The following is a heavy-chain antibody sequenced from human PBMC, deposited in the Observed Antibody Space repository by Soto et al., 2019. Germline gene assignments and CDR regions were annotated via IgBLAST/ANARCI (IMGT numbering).Heavy chain of an antibody. CDR2: IWYDGSNK. CDR1: GFTFSSYG. Sequence: GGSLRLSCAASGFTFSSYGMHWVRQAPGKGLEWVAVIWYDGSNKYYADSVKGRFTISRDNSKNTLYLQMNSLRAEDTAVYYCARDWHGRGVMNHYYYGMDVWGQGTAVTVS. D-gene: IGHD3-10*02. V-gene: IGHV3-33*01. CDR3: ARDWHGRGVMNHYYYGMDV. J-gene: IGHJ6*02.